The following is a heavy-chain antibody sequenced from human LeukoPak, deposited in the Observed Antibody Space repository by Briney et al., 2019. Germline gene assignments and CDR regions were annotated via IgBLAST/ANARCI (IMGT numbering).Heavy chain of an antibody. V-gene: IGHV4-39*01. CDR1: GGSIRYSSYY. CDR3: ARLNNEFWY. Sequence: SETLSLTCTVSGGSIRYSSYYWGWIRQPPGKELEWIGGVYYSGSTYSNPSLKSRVAILVDTSKNQFSLKLSSVTAADTAVYYCARLNNEFWYWGQGTLVTVSS. J-gene: IGHJ4*02. D-gene: IGHD3-3*01. CDR2: VYYSGST.